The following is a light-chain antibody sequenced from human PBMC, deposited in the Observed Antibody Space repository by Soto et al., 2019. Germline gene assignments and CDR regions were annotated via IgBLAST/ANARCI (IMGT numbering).Light chain of an antibody. CDR2: DAS. Sequence: EIVLTQSPATLSLSPGERATVACRASQSVSSYLAWYQQKPGPAPRLLIYDASNSATGITARFSGSGSGTYFQLNLSNLEPHEFAVYYGQPRSNWPITFGQGTRLEIK. V-gene: IGKV3-11*01. CDR1: QSVSSY. CDR3: QPRSNWPIT. J-gene: IGKJ5*01.